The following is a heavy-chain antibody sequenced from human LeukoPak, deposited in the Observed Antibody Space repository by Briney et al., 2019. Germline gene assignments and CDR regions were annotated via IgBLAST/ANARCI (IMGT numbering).Heavy chain of an antibody. CDR3: ARGGEQLALTYFDY. CDR2: IYTSGST. Sequence: PSETLSLTCTVSGGSISSGTYHWNWIRQPAGQGLEWIGRIYTSGSTNYNPSLKSRVTISVDTSKNQFSLNLNSVTATDTAVYYCARGGEQLALTYFDYWGQGTLVTVSS. J-gene: IGHJ4*02. V-gene: IGHV4-61*02. D-gene: IGHD6-6*01. CDR1: GGSISSGTYH.